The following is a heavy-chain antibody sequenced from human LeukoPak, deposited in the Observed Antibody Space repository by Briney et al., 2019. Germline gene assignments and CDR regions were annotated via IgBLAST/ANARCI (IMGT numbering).Heavy chain of an antibody. D-gene: IGHD4-17*01. CDR3: ARQLYGDFVNWFDP. Sequence: PSETLSLTCTVSGGSISSGGYYWSWIRQHPGKGLEWIGYIYYSGSTYYKPSLKSRVTMSVDTSKNQFSLKLSSVTAADTAVYYCARQLYGDFVNWFDPWGQGTLVTVSS. J-gene: IGHJ5*02. V-gene: IGHV4-31*03. CDR1: GGSISSGGYY. CDR2: IYYSGST.